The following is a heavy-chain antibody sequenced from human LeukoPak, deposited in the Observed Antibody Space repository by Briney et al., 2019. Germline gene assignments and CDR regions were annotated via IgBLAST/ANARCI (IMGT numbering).Heavy chain of an antibody. CDR3: SREGCGATGCYTNDY. CDR1: GFTFSSYA. D-gene: IGHD4/OR15-4a*01. J-gene: IGHJ4*02. Sequence: GGSLRLSCAASGFTFSSYAMSWVRQAPGRGLEWVSAISGRDGRTYYTDSVKGRFTISRDDSKNTAYLQMNSLKTEDTAMYYCSREGCGATGCYTNDYWGQGTLVTVSS. CDR2: ISGRDGRT. V-gene: IGHV3-23*01.